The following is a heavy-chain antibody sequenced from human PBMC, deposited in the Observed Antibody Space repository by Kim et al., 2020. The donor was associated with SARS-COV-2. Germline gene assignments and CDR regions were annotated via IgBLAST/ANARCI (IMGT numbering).Heavy chain of an antibody. V-gene: IGHV1-46*01. D-gene: IGHD4-17*01. J-gene: IGHJ4*02. Sequence: YTQKFQGRVTMTRDTSTSTVYMELSSLTSEDTAVYYCARVRGADYGDYDYWGQGTLVTVS. CDR3: ARVRGADYGDYDY.